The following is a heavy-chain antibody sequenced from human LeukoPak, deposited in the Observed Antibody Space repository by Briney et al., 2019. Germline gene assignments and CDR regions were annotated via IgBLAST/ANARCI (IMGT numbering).Heavy chain of an antibody. J-gene: IGHJ4*02. CDR3: ARDLSPHSSVPYYFDY. Sequence: SQTLSLTCAISGDSVSSNSAAWNWIRQSPSRGLEWLGRTYYRSKWYNDYAVSVKSRITINPGTSKNQFSLQLNSVTPEDTAVYYCARDLSPHSSVPYYFDYWGQGTLVTVSS. CDR2: TYYRSKWYN. CDR1: GDSVSSNSAA. D-gene: IGHD6-19*01. V-gene: IGHV6-1*01.